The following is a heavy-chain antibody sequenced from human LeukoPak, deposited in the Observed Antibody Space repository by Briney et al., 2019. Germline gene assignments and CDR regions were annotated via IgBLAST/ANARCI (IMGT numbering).Heavy chain of an antibody. CDR1: GFTFSNAW. V-gene: IGHV3-15*01. CDR3: TTDYQLLYRDY. J-gene: IGHJ4*02. Sequence: GGSLRLSCAASGFTFSNAWMSWVRPAPGKGLEWVGRIKSKNDGGTTDYAAPVKARFTITRDDTKITLYLQMNSLKSEDTAVYYCTTDYQLLYRDYWGQGTLVTVSS. D-gene: IGHD2-2*02. CDR2: IKSKNDGGTT.